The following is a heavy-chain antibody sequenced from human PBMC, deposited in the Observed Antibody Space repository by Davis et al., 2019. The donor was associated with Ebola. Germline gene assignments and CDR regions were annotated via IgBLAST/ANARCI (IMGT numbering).Heavy chain of an antibody. Sequence: GESLKISCAASGFTFSSYAMSWVRQAPGKGLEWVPAISGSGGSTYYADSVKGRFTISRDNSKNTLYLQMNSLRAEDTAVYYCARASRDYVWGSPLYWGQGTLVTVSS. D-gene: IGHD3-16*01. V-gene: IGHV3-23*01. CDR1: GFTFSSYA. J-gene: IGHJ4*02. CDR3: ARASRDYVWGSPLY. CDR2: ISGSGGST.